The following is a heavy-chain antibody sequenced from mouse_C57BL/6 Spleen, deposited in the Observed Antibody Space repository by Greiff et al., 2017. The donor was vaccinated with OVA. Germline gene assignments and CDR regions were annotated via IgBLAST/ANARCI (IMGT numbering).Heavy chain of an antibody. CDR1: GYSITSGYD. V-gene: IGHV3-1*01. CDR3: ARALECDWDFDV. J-gene: IGHJ1*03. CDR2: IRYSGST. D-gene: IGHD6-1*01. Sequence: EVQLQESGPGMVKPSQSLSLTCTVTGYSITSGYDWHWIRHFPGNKLEWMGYIRYSGSTNYNPSLKSRISITHDTSKNHFFLQLNSVTTEDTATYYCARALECDWDFDVWGTGTTVTVSS.